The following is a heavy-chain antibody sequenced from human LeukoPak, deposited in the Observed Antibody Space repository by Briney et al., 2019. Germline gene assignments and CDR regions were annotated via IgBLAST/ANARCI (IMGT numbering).Heavy chain of an antibody. CDR1: GGSFSGYY. CDR3: ARCLPLYDSSGYYYVRTYPDAFDI. V-gene: IGHV4-59*01. CDR2: IYYSGST. J-gene: IGHJ3*02. D-gene: IGHD3-22*01. Sequence: SETLSLTCAVYGGSFSGYYWSWIRQPPGKGLEWIGYIYYSGSTNYNPSLKSRVTISVDTSKNQFSLKLSSVTAADTAVYYCARCLPLYDSSGYYYVRTYPDAFDIWGQGTMVTVSS.